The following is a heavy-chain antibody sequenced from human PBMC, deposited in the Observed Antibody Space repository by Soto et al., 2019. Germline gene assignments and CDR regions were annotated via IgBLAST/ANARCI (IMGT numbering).Heavy chain of an antibody. CDR2: IYYSGST. J-gene: IGHJ5*02. V-gene: IGHV4-39*01. CDR3: ARLFSSRTGYPPLNWFDP. CDR1: GGSISSSSYY. Sequence: QLQLQESGPGLVKPSETLSLTCTVSGGSISSSSYYWGWIRQPPGKGLEWIGSIYYSGSTYYNPSLKIRVTISVDTSKNQFSLTLSSVTAADTAVYYCARLFSSRTGYPPLNWFDPLGQGTLVTVSS. D-gene: IGHD3-9*01.